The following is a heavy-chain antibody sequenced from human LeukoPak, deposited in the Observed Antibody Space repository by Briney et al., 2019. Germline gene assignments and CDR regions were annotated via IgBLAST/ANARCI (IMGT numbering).Heavy chain of an antibody. CDR2: IYSGGST. Sequence: PGGSLRLSCAASGFTVSNNYMSWVRQAPGKGLEWVSVIYSGGSTDYADSVKGRVTISRDNSKNALYLQMNSLRAEDTAVYYCAREGYCGGDCFLYWGQGTLVTVSS. CDR1: GFTVSNNY. V-gene: IGHV3-66*01. J-gene: IGHJ4*02. CDR3: AREGYCGGDCFLY. D-gene: IGHD2-21*02.